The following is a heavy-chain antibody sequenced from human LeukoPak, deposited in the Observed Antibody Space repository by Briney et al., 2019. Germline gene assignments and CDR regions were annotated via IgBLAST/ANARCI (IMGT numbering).Heavy chain of an antibody. J-gene: IGHJ6*04. CDR3: ARVVPVPEYFMSYSDF. D-gene: IGHD2-2*01. V-gene: IGHV3-48*01. Sequence: GGSLRLSCEASGFPFMTYAMNWVRQSPGKGLEWVAFLTRGSSNIQYAESVKGRFTISRDNGKDSLYLQMNRLRAEDTAVYYCARVVPVPEYFMSYSDFWGKGTTVTVSS. CDR1: GFPFMTYA. CDR2: LTRGSSNI.